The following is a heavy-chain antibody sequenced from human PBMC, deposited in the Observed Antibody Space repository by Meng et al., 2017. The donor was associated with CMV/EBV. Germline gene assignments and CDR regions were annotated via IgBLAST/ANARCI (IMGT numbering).Heavy chain of an antibody. CDR3: ARQWLLSHFDY. D-gene: IGHD3-3*01. V-gene: IGHV4-59*01. CDR2: IYYIGST. CDR1: GGSISSYY. J-gene: IGHJ4*02. Sequence: SETLSLTCTVSGGSISSYYWSWIRQPPGKGLEWIGYIYYIGSTNYIPSLKSRVTISVDTSKNPFSLKLSSVTAADTAVYYCARQWLLSHFDYWGQGTLVTVSS.